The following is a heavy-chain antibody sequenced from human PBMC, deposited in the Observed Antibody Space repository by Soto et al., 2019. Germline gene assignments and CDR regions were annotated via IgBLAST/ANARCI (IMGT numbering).Heavy chain of an antibody. V-gene: IGHV4-4*07. Sequence: SETLSLTCTVSGGSISSYCWSWIRQPAGKGLEWIGRIYTSGSTNYNPSLKSRVTMSVDTSKNQFSLKLSSVTAADTAVYYCARGLSNRKYYDFWSGYHDSAYYYYGMDVWGQGTTVTVSS. J-gene: IGHJ6*02. D-gene: IGHD3-3*01. CDR1: GGSISSYC. CDR2: IYTSGST. CDR3: ARGLSNRKYYDFWSGYHDSAYYYYGMDV.